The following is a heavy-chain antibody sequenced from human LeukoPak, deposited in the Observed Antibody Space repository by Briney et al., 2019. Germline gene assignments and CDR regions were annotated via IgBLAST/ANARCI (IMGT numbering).Heavy chain of an antibody. Sequence: NPSETLSLTCTVSGGSISSSSYYWGWIRQPPGKGLEWIGSIYYSGSTYYNPSLKSRVTISVDTSKNQFSLKLSSVTAADTAVYYCARVRGSGWYASLFDYWGQGTLVTVSS. J-gene: IGHJ4*02. CDR3: ARVRGSGWYASLFDY. D-gene: IGHD6-19*01. CDR2: IYYSGST. V-gene: IGHV4-39*07. CDR1: GGSISSSSYY.